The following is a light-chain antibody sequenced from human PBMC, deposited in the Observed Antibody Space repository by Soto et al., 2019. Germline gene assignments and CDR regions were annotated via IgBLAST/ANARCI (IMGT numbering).Light chain of an antibody. V-gene: IGKV1-39*01. CDR1: QTISTY. Sequence: DIQMTQSPSSLSASVGDRVTITCRASQTISTYLNWYQQKPGKAPKLLIYDASSLLSGVPSRFSGSGSGTHFTLTIASLQPEDFATYYCQHNDITPFTFGQGTKVKI. J-gene: IGKJ2*01. CDR3: QHNDITPFT. CDR2: DAS.